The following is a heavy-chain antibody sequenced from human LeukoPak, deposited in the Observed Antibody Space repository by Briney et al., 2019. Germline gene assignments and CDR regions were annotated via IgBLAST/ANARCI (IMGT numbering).Heavy chain of an antibody. V-gene: IGHV3-9*01. Sequence: GGSLRLSCAASGFTFSTYTMNWVRRAPGKGLEWVSGISWNSGSIGYADSVKGRFTISRDNAKNSLYLQMNSLRAEDTALYYCAKASYYYGSGSYYDYWGQGTLVTVSS. CDR3: AKASYYYGSGSYYDY. D-gene: IGHD3-10*01. CDR1: GFTFSTYT. J-gene: IGHJ4*02. CDR2: ISWNSGSI.